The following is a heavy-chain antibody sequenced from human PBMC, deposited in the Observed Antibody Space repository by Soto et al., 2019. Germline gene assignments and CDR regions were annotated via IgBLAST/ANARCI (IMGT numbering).Heavy chain of an antibody. CDR1: SGSISSAHW. D-gene: IGHD1-26*01. J-gene: IGHJ6*02. CDR2: MYYSGRT. CDR3: ARGVLLAPDV. V-gene: IGHV4-59*08. Sequence: PSETLSLTCAVSSGSISSAHWWNWVRQPPGKGLEWIGYMYYSGRTNYNPSLKSRVTVSIDPSKNQFSLQMSSITAADTAVYYCARGVLLAPDVWGQGTTVT.